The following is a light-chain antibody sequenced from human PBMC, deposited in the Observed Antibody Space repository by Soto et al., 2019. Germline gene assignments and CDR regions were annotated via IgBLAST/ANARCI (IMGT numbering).Light chain of an antibody. J-gene: IGKJ1*01. CDR1: QSVGSN. CDR3: QEYSSWWT. Sequence: EIVMTQSPATLSVSPGERATLSCRASQSVGSNLAWYQKKPGQPPRLLIYGASTRATGIPARFSGSGSGTEFTLTISTLQSEDFAVYYCQEYSSWWTFGQGTKVEIK. V-gene: IGKV3-15*01. CDR2: GAS.